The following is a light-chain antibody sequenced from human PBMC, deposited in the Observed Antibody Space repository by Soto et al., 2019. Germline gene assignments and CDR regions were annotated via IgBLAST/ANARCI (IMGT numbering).Light chain of an antibody. Sequence: EIVLTQSPGTLSLSPGERATLSCRASQSVRSSYLAWYQQKPGQAPRLLIYGASSRATGIPDRFSGSGSGTDFTLTISRLEPEDFAVYYCQQYGSSLGITFGQGTRLEIK. CDR2: GAS. J-gene: IGKJ5*01. CDR1: QSVRSSY. V-gene: IGKV3-20*01. CDR3: QQYGSSLGIT.